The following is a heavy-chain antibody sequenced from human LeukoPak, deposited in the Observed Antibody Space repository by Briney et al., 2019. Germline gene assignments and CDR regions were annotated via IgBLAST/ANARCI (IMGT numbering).Heavy chain of an antibody. CDR3: ARVAPMGRGSYTPFDY. CDR2: IIPILGIA. J-gene: IGHJ4*02. Sequence: ASVKVSCKASGGTFSSYAISWVRQAPGQGLEWMGRIIPILGIANYAQKFQGRVTITADKSTSTAYMELSSLRSEDTAVYYCARVAPMGRGSYTPFDYWGQGTLVTVSS. V-gene: IGHV1-69*04. D-gene: IGHD1-26*01. CDR1: GGTFSSYA.